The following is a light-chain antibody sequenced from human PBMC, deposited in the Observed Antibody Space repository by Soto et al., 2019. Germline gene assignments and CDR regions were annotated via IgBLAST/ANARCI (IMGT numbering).Light chain of an antibody. CDR2: GAS. V-gene: IGKV3-20*01. Sequence: DIVLTQSPGTLSLSPGERATLSCRASQSVSSSYLAWYQQKPGQAPRLLSYGASSRATGIPDRFSGSGSGTDFTLTISRLEPEDFAVYYCQQYSSSYTFGQGTKLEIK. J-gene: IGKJ2*01. CDR3: QQYSSSYT. CDR1: QSVSSSY.